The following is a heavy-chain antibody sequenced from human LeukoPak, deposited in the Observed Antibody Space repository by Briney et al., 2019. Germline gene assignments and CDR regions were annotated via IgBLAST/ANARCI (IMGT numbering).Heavy chain of an antibody. CDR2: MFNSGNT. Sequence: SETLSLTCVVSADFNTNYYWSWVRQPPGKGLEWLGDMFNSGNTHYNPSLKSRGTISVDTSKNQFSLRLTSVTAADTAVYYCARERVVAGTDWFFDLWGRGTLVTVSS. V-gene: IGHV4-59*01. CDR1: ADFNTNYY. D-gene: IGHD6-19*01. CDR3: ARERVVAGTDWFFDL. J-gene: IGHJ2*01.